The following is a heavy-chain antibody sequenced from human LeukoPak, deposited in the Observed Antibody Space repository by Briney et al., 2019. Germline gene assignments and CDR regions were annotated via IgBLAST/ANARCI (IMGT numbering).Heavy chain of an antibody. CDR3: ARDQGLTGYFDF. CDR1: GYSFTNYY. Sequence: GASVKVSCKPSGYSFTNYYMHWVRQAPGQGLGWMGIINPSGGSTNYAQKFQGRVTMTRDTSTTTVYMELTSLRSEDTAVYYCARDQGLTGYFDFWGQGTLVTVSS. J-gene: IGHJ4*02. D-gene: IGHD3-9*01. CDR2: INPSGGST. V-gene: IGHV1-46*01.